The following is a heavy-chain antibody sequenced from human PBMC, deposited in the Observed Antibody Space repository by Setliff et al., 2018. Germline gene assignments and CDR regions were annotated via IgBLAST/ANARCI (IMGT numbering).Heavy chain of an antibody. CDR1: GGSFSGYY. V-gene: IGHV4-34*01. CDR3: ARVRNTQNGFFDY. D-gene: IGHD1-1*01. J-gene: IGHJ4*02. Sequence: SETLSLTCAVYGGSFSGYYWSWIRQPPGKGLEWIGEINHSGSTNYNPSIKSRVTISVDTSKNQFSLRLTSVTAADTAIYYCARVRNTQNGFFDYWSQGTLVTVSS. CDR2: INHSGST.